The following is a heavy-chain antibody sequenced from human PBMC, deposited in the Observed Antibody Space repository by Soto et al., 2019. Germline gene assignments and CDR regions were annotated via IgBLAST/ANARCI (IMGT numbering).Heavy chain of an antibody. CDR1: GGSISSSSYY. V-gene: IGHV4-39*01. J-gene: IGHJ4*02. Sequence: PSETLSLTCTVSGGSISSSSYYWGWIRQPPGKGLEWIGSIYYSGSTYYNPSLKSRVTISVDTSKNQFSLKLSSVTAADTAVYYCARTYYGADFDDWGQGTLVTVSS. D-gene: IGHD4-17*01. CDR3: ARTYYGADFDD. CDR2: IYYSGST.